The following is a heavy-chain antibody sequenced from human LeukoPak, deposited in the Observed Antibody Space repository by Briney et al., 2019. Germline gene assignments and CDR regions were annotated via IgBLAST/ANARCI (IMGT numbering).Heavy chain of an antibody. V-gene: IGHV3-30*04. CDR1: GFTFSSYA. CDR2: ISYDGSNK. Sequence: PGGSLRLSCAAFGFTFSSYAMHWVRQAPGKGLEWVSVISYDGSNKNYADSVKGRFTISRDHSKNTLYLQMNSLKAEDTALYYFAKGGYDYVEVGYFDSWGQGTLVTVSS. D-gene: IGHD5-12*01. J-gene: IGHJ4*02. CDR3: AKGGYDYVEVGYFDS.